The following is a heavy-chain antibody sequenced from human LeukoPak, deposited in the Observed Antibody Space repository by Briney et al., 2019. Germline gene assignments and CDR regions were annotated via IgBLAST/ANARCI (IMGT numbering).Heavy chain of an antibody. D-gene: IGHD3-10*01. CDR1: GYTFTGYY. V-gene: IGHV1-2*02. CDR2: INPNSGGT. CDR3: AGVDYYGSGETGFNY. J-gene: IGHJ4*02. Sequence: ASVKVSCKASGYTFTGYYMHWVRQAPGKGLEWMGWINPNSGGTNYAQKFQGRVTMTRNTSISTAYMELSRLRSDGTAVYDCAGVDYYGSGETGFNYWGQGTLVTVSS.